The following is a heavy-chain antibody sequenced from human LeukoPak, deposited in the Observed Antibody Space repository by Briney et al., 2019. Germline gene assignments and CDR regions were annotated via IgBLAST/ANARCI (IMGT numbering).Heavy chain of an antibody. V-gene: IGHV3-9*01. CDR2: ISQYGAHK. CDR1: DFTFHDYV. J-gene: IGHJ4*02. D-gene: IGHD3-10*01. Sequence: GGSLRLSCAASDFTFHDYVLHWVRQSPGKGLEWVSGISQYGAHKEYADSVKGRFTISRDNAKNSLYLQMNSLRAEDTAVYYCGGGLVRGPKDYWGQGTLVTVSS. CDR3: GGGLVRGPKDY.